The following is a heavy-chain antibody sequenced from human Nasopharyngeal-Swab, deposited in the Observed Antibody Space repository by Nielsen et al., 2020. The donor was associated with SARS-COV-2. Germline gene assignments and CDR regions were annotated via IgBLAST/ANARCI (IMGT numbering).Heavy chain of an antibody. J-gene: IGHJ6*03. CDR2: ISSSSSYI. D-gene: IGHD3-10*01. Sequence: WIRQPPGKGLEWVSSISSSSSYIYYADSVKGRFTISGDNAKNSLYLQMNSLRAEDTAVCYCARDPKYYYGSGSLTDYYYYYYMDVWGKGTTVTVSS. V-gene: IGHV3-21*01. CDR3: ARDPKYYYGSGSLTDYYYYYYMDV.